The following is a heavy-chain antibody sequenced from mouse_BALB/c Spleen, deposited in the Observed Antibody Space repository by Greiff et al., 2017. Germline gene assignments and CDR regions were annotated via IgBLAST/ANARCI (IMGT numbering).Heavy chain of an antibody. CDR2: IWAGGST. J-gene: IGHJ2*01. Sequence: VMLVESGPGLVAPSQSLSITCTVSGFSLTSYGVHWVRQPPGKGLEWLGVIWAGGSTNYNSALMSRLSISKDNSKSQVFLKMNSLQTDDTAMYYCARDRGYDGYYVLAYWGQGTTLTVSS. CDR1: GFSLTSYG. V-gene: IGHV2-9*02. D-gene: IGHD2-3*01. CDR3: ARDRGYDGYYVLAY.